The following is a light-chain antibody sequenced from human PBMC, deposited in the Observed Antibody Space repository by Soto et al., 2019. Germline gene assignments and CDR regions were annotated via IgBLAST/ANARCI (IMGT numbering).Light chain of an antibody. CDR1: QSISNR. CDR3: QPYNRYGT. CDR2: DVS. J-gene: IGKJ1*01. V-gene: IGKV1-5*01. Sequence: DIQMAQSPFTLSAAVWDRVTITCRASQSISNRLAWHQQKPGKAPKVLISDVSRLKSGVPSRFSGSGSGTEFILSISSMQPDDFASYYCQPYNRYGTFGQGTKVDIK.